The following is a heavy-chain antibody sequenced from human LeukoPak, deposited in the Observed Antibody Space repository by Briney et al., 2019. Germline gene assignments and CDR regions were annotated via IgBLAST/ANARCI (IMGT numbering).Heavy chain of an antibody. J-gene: IGHJ4*02. CDR1: GGTFSSYA. CDR2: IIPILGIA. D-gene: IGHD6-19*01. CDR3: ARVRGIAVAGDY. Sequence: SVKVSCKASGGTFSSYAISWVRQAPGQGLEWMGRIIPILGIANYAQKFQGRVTITADKSTSTAYMELSSLRSEDTAVYYCARVRGIAVAGDYWGQGTLVTVSS. V-gene: IGHV1-69*04.